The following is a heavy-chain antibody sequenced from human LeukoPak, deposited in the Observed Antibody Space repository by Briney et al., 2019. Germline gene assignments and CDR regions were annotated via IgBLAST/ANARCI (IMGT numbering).Heavy chain of an antibody. V-gene: IGHV1-46*01. CDR3: ASIWNYGDFDY. D-gene: IGHD1-7*01. Sequence: ASVTASCKASGYTFTSYYMHWVRQAPGQGLEWMGIINPSGGSTSYAQKFQGRVTMTRDTSTSTVYMELSSLRSEDTAVYYCASIWNYGDFDYWGQGILVTVSS. J-gene: IGHJ4*02. CDR1: GYTFTSYY. CDR2: INPSGGST.